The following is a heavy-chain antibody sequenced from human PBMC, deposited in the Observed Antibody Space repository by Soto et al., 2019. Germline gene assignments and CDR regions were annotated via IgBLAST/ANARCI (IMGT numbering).Heavy chain of an antibody. J-gene: IGHJ6*03. D-gene: IGHD3-9*01. V-gene: IGHV1-2*04. Sequence: ASVKVSCKASGYTFTGYYMHWVRQAPGQGLEWMGWINPNSGGTNYAQKFQGWVTMTRDTSISTAYMELSRLRSDDTAVYYCASTRKALTDTRNLKRTKYSSYYMDVWGKGTTVTVSS. CDR2: INPNSGGT. CDR1: GYTFTGYY. CDR3: ASTRKALTDTRNLKRTKYSSYYMDV.